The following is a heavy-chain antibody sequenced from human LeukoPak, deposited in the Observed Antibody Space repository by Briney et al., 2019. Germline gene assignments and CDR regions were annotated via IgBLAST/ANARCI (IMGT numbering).Heavy chain of an antibody. V-gene: IGHV4-39*07. CDR3: ARDQWLDY. J-gene: IGHJ4*02. CDR1: GGSISSSSYY. Sequence: PSETLSLTCTVSGGSISSSSYYWGWIRQPPGKGLEWIGSIYYSGSTYYNPSLKSRVTISVDTSKNQFSLKPSSVTAADTAVYYCARDQWLDYWGQGTLVTVSS. CDR2: IYYSGST. D-gene: IGHD6-19*01.